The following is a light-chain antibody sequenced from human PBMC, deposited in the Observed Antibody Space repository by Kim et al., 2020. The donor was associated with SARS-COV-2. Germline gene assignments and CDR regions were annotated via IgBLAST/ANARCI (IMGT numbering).Light chain of an antibody. V-gene: IGKV1-5*03. CDR2: NAS. CDR3: QQYTDIPWT. CDR1: QSIGSF. Sequence: ASVGDRVIITCRASQSIGSFLAWYQQTPGKAPKLLICNASSLESGVPSRFSGSGSGTEFTLTISSLQPDDFATYYCQQYTDIPWTFGQGTKVEVK. J-gene: IGKJ1*01.